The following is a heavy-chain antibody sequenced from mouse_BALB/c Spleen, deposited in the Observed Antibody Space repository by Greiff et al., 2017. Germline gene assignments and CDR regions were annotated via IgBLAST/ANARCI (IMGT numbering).Heavy chain of an antibody. CDR2: IYWDDDK. Sequence: QVTLKVSGPGILQPSQTLSLTCSFSGFSLSTSGMGVSWIRQPSGKGLEWLAHIYWDDDKRYNPSLKSRLTISKDTSRNQVFLKITSVDTADTATYYCARRAYYGSSYDAMDYWGQGTSVTVSS. CDR3: ARRAYYGSSYDAMDY. V-gene: IGHV8-12*01. CDR1: GFSLSTSGMG. J-gene: IGHJ4*01. D-gene: IGHD1-1*01.